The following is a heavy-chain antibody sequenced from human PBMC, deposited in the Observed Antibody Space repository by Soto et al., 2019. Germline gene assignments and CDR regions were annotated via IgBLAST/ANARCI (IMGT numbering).Heavy chain of an antibody. CDR1: GGTFSSYA. Sequence: SVKVSCKASGGTFSSYAISWVRQAPGQGLEWMGGIIPIFGTANYAQKFQGRVTITADESTSTAYMELSSLRSEDTAVYYCARDTVYSSSWSDYYYDMDVWGQWTTVPVSS. CDR3: ARDTVYSSSWSDYYYDMDV. J-gene: IGHJ6*02. V-gene: IGHV1-69*13. D-gene: IGHD6-6*01. CDR2: IIPIFGTA.